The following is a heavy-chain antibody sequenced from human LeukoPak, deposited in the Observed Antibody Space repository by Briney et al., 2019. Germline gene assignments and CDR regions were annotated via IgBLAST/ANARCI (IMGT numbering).Heavy chain of an antibody. Sequence: GGSLRLSCAASGFDFIDYGMNWARQAPGKGLEWVASINHNGNVNYYVDSVKGRFTISRDNAKNSLYLQMSNLRAEDTAVYFCARGGGLDVWGQGATVTVSS. D-gene: IGHD3-16*01. CDR2: INHNGNVN. CDR1: GFDFIDYG. V-gene: IGHV3-7*03. J-gene: IGHJ6*02. CDR3: ARGGGLDV.